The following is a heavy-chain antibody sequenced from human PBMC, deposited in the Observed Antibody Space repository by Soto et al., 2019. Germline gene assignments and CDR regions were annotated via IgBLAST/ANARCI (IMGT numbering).Heavy chain of an antibody. J-gene: IGHJ6*02. Sequence: GSLRLSGAASGFTFSSYAMSWVRQAPGKGLEWVSAISGSGGSTYYADSVKGRFTISRDNSKNTLYLQMNSLRAEDTAVYYCAKDAPYIAAAGTVGVYYYYGMDVWGQGTKVTVSS. D-gene: IGHD6-13*01. CDR2: ISGSGGST. CDR1: GFTFSSYA. CDR3: AKDAPYIAAAGTVGVYYYYGMDV. V-gene: IGHV3-23*01.